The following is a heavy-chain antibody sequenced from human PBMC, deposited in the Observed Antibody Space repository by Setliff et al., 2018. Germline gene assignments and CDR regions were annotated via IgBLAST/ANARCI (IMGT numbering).Heavy chain of an antibody. Sequence: SETLSLTCAAYGGTFSDYYWTWIRQPPGKGLEWVGEINHRGIANYSPSLKSRLTISVDTSKNQFSLKLSSVTAADTAVYYCAREVPRWELTRGYYYYYMDVWGKGTTVTVSS. J-gene: IGHJ6*03. CDR3: AREVPRWELTRGYYYYYMDV. CDR2: INHRGIA. CDR1: GGTFSDYY. V-gene: IGHV4-34*01. D-gene: IGHD1-26*01.